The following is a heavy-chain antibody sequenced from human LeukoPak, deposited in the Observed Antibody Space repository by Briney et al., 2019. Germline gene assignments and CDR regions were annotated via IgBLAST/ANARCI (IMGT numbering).Heavy chain of an antibody. CDR1: GFTFSSYS. V-gene: IGHV3-21*01. D-gene: IGHD3-3*01. Sequence: GGSLRLSCAASGFTFSSYSMNWVRQAPGKGLEWVSSISSSSSYIYYADSVKGRFTISRDNAKNSLYLQMNSLRAEDTAVYYCAREQTYYDFWSGSGEDYFDYWGQGTLVTVSS. CDR3: AREQTYYDFWSGSGEDYFDY. J-gene: IGHJ4*02. CDR2: ISSSSSYI.